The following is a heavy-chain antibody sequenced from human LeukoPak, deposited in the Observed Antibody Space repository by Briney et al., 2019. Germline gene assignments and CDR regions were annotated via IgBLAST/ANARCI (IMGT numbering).Heavy chain of an antibody. CDR2: ISYDGGSK. D-gene: IGHD3-22*01. CDR1: GFTFSSYA. V-gene: IGHV3-30-3*01. Sequence: GGSLRLSCAASGFTFSSYAMHWVRQAPGKGLEWVAVISYDGGSKYYADSVKGRFTISRDNSKNMLYLQMSSLRAEDRAVYYCARVYYDGSGGAFDIWGQGTMVTVS. J-gene: IGHJ3*02. CDR3: ARVYYDGSGGAFDI.